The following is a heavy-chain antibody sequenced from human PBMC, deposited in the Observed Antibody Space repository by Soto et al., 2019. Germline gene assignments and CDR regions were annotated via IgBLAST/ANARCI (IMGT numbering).Heavy chain of an antibody. CDR3: VRGCFSVGSCYACCNFDL. V-gene: IGHV1-18*01. J-gene: IGHJ2*01. CDR1: GYTFSDYA. Sequence: VPLVQSGGEVKKPGASVKVSCQASGYTFSDYAITWVRQAPGQGLEWMCWISASTRNTHQAQNFQRRVTMPLDTTTSTDYVVLSSLRSDDTAVYYCVRGCFSVGSCYACCNFDLWGRGTLGTVSS. D-gene: IGHD2-15*01. CDR2: ISASTRNT.